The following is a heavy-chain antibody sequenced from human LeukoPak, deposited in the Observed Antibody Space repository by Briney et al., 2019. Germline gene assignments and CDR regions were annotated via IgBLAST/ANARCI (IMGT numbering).Heavy chain of an antibody. CDR1: GFTFSSYA. V-gene: IGHV3-7*01. D-gene: IGHD6-13*01. CDR3: ARDQAGAGRDY. Sequence: GGSLRLSCAPSGFTFSSYAMHWVRQAPGKGLEWLANIKQDGSEKYYVDSVKGRFTISRDNAKNSLYLQMNSLRAEDTAVYYCARDQAGAGRDYWGQGTLVTVSS. CDR2: IKQDGSEK. J-gene: IGHJ4*02.